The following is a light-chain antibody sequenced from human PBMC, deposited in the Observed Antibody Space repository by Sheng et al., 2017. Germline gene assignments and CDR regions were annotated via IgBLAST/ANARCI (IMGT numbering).Light chain of an antibody. J-gene: IGKJ1*01. CDR2: AAS. V-gene: IGKV1-NL1*01. Sequence: DIQMTQSPSTLSAFVGDRVTITCRASQSVATWLAWYQQRPGKAPKLLLHAASRLESGVPSRFSGSGSGTDYTLTISSLQPEDFATYYCQQYYTTSWTFGQGTKVEIK. CDR3: QQYYTTSWT. CDR1: QSVATW.